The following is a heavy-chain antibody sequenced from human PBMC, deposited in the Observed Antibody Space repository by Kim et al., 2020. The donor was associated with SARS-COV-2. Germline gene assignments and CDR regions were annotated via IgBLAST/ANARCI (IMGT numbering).Heavy chain of an antibody. V-gene: IGHV1-18*04. CDR1: GYTFTSYG. CDR2: ISAYNRNT. J-gene: IGHJ4*02. Sequence: ASVKVSCKASGYTFTSYGITWLRQAPGQGLEWMGWISAYNRNTNYAQNFQGRVTMTADTSTSTAYMELRSLRSDDTAVYYCARVSGYSGGLPYYFDSWGRETLVTVSS. CDR3: ARVSGYSGGLPYYFDS. D-gene: IGHD6-19*01.